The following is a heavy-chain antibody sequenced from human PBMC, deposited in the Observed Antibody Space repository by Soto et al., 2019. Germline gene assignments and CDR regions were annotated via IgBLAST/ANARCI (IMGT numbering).Heavy chain of an antibody. Sequence: PSETLSLTCAVYGGSFSGYYWSWIRQPPGKGLEWIGYIYYSGSTNYNPSLKSRVTISVDTSISTAYMELSRLRSDDTAVYYCARVYWYYYDSSEAYYFDYWGQGTLVTVSS. CDR2: IYYSGST. CDR1: GGSFSGYY. CDR3: ARVYWYYYDSSEAYYFDY. J-gene: IGHJ4*02. V-gene: IGHV4-59*01. D-gene: IGHD3-22*01.